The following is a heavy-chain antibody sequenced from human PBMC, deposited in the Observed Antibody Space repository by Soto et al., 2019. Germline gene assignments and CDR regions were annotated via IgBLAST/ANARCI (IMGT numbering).Heavy chain of an antibody. J-gene: IGHJ4*02. CDR3: AKDRLGIAAAGNFFDY. Sequence: VQLVESGGGVVQPGRSLRLSCAASGFTFSSYGMHWVRQAPGKGLEWVAVISYDGSNKYYADSVKGRFTISRDNSKNTLYLQMNSLRAEDTAVYYCAKDRLGIAAAGNFFDYWGQGTLVTVSS. V-gene: IGHV3-30*18. CDR2: ISYDGSNK. D-gene: IGHD6-13*01. CDR1: GFTFSSYG.